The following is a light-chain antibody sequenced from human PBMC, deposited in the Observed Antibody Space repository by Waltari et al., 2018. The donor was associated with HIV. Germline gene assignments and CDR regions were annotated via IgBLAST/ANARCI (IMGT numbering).Light chain of an antibody. CDR2: SDK. CDR1: NLGYKS. J-gene: IGLJ2*01. CDR3: QVWDTSTV. V-gene: IGLV3-9*02. Sequence: SYELTQPLLVSVALGQTARITCGGKNLGYKSVHWYQQQTGQAPGLVIYSDKYRPSGIPERFSGSKSGNSATLTITGAQAGDEADYYCQVWDTSTVFGGGTKLTVL.